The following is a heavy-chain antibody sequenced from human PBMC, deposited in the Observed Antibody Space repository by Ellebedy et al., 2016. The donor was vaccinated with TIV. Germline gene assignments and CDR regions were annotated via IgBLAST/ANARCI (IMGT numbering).Heavy chain of an antibody. J-gene: IGHJ4*02. V-gene: IGHV3-23*01. D-gene: IGHD5-24*01. CDR3: AKESGNGYNHFDY. CDR1: GFTFSNYA. Sequence: PGGSLRLSCAVSGFTFSNYAMSWVRQAPGKGLEWLSTVSGSGCSTNNADSVKGRFTISRDNSKNTLSLQMNRLRAEDTAAYYCAKESGNGYNHFDYWGQGTLVTGSS. CDR2: VSGSGCST.